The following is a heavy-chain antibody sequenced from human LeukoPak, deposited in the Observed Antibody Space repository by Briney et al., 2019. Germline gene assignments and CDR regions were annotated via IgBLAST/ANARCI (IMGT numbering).Heavy chain of an antibody. J-gene: IGHJ4*02. V-gene: IGHV1-2*02. Sequence: GASVKVSCKASGYTFTGYYMHWVRQAPGQGLEWMGWINPNSGGTNYAQKFQGRVTMTRDTSISTAYMELSRLRSDDTAVYYCAREIRRTSCAFDYCGQGTLVTVSS. CDR2: INPNSGGT. CDR3: AREIRRTSCAFDY. CDR1: GYTFTGYY. D-gene: IGHD2-2*01.